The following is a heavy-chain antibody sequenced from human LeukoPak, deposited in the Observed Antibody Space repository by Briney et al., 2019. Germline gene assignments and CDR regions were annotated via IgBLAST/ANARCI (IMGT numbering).Heavy chain of an antibody. V-gene: IGHV4-59*01. D-gene: IGHD6-13*01. J-gene: IGHJ4*02. CDR2: IYYSGST. CDR3: ARGTRPYSSSWYYYFDY. Sequence: SETLSLTCTFSGGSISSYYWSWIRRPPGKGLEWIGYIYYSGSTNYNPSLKSRVTISVDTSKKQFSLKLSSVTAADTAVYYCARGTRPYSSSWYYYFDYWGQGTLVTVSS. CDR1: GGSISSYY.